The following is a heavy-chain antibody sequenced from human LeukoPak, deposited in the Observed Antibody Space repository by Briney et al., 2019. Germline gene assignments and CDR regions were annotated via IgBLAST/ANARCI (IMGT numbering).Heavy chain of an antibody. CDR1: GYTFTSYA. V-gene: IGHV7-4-1*04. CDR2: INTNTGNP. Sequence: GASVKVSCKASGYTFTSYAMNWVRQAPGQGLEWMGWINTNTGNPTYAQGFTGRFVFSLDTSVSMAYLQISSLKAEDTAVYYCARWGRYYDYVWGSYRPLDYWGQGTLVTVSS. CDR3: ARWGRYYDYVWGSYRPLDY. D-gene: IGHD3-16*02. J-gene: IGHJ4*02.